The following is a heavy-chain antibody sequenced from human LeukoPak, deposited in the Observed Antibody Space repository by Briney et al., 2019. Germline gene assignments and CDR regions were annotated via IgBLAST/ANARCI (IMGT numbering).Heavy chain of an antibody. D-gene: IGHD5-24*01. CDR3: ARRWLQSYAFDI. J-gene: IGHJ3*02. Sequence: GGSLRLSCAASGFTFSSYAMNWVRQTPRKGLEWVSYISTSGLTIYYADSVKGRFTISRDNAKKSLYLQMNSLRAEDTAVYYCARRWLQSYAFDIWGQGTMVTVSS. CDR1: GFTFSSYA. CDR2: ISTSGLTI. V-gene: IGHV3-48*03.